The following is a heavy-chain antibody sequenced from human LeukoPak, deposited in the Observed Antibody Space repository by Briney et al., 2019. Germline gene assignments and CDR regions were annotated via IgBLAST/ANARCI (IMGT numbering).Heavy chain of an antibody. J-gene: IGHJ4*02. V-gene: IGHV3-66*01. CDR3: ARDRRDGYCLGH. Sequence: GGSLRLSCAASGFTVSSNYMSWVRQAPGKGLEWVSVIYSGGTTYYADSVKGGFTISRDSSKNTVNLQMNSLRAEDTAVYYCARDRRDGYCLGHWGQGTLVTVSS. CDR1: GFTVSSNY. CDR2: IYSGGTT. D-gene: IGHD5-24*01.